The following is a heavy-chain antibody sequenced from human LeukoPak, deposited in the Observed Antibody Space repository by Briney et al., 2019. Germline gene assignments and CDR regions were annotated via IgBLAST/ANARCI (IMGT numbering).Heavy chain of an antibody. CDR3: ARKTSGSYFDAFDI. CDR1: GGSISSYY. V-gene: IGHV4-59*12. D-gene: IGHD1-26*01. CDR2: IYYSGST. J-gene: IGHJ3*02. Sequence: PSETLSLTCTVSGGSISSYYWSWIRQPPGKGLEWLGYIYYSGSTNYNPSLKSRVTLSVDTSKNQFSLKLSSVTAADTAVYYCARKTSGSYFDAFDIWGQGTMVTVSS.